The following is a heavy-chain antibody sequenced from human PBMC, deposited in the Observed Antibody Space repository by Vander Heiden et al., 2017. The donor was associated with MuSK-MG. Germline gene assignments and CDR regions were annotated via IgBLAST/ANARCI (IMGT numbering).Heavy chain of an antibody. V-gene: IGHV5-51*01. Sequence: EVQPVQSGAGVKKPGESLKISCKGSGYSCTSYWLGWVRRMPGKGLEWMWIISPGDSDTRYIPSFQGQVTISADKSISTAYLQWGSLRASDTAIYYCARRVAEVGAFDIWGQGTMVTVSS. CDR2: ISPGDSDT. J-gene: IGHJ3*02. CDR3: ARRVAEVGAFDI. D-gene: IGHD5-12*01. CDR1: GYSCTSYW.